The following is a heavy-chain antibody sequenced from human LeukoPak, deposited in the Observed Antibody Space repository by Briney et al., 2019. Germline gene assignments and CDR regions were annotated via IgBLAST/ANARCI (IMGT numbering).Heavy chain of an antibody. D-gene: IGHD2-15*01. Sequence: ASVKVSCKASGYTFTNYYMHWVRQAPGQGLEWMGVINPSGGSTNYAQMFQNRVTMTRDTSTSTVYMELSSLRSEDTAVYYCARGGGSDALDFWGQGTMVTVSS. CDR3: ARGGGSDALDF. CDR2: INPSGGST. J-gene: IGHJ3*01. CDR1: GYTFTNYY. V-gene: IGHV1-46*01.